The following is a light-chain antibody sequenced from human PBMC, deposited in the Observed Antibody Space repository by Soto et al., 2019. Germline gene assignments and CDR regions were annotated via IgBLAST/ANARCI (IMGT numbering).Light chain of an antibody. J-gene: IGKJ1*01. V-gene: IGKV3-20*01. CDR1: QSVSNNY. Sequence: EIVFAQTPRTLSLSPGESATLSCRASQSVSNNYLAWYQQKPGQAPRLLIYGASNRATGIPDRFSGSGSGTDFTLTISRLEPEDFAVYYCQQYGSSGTFGQGTKVDIK. CDR3: QQYGSSGT. CDR2: GAS.